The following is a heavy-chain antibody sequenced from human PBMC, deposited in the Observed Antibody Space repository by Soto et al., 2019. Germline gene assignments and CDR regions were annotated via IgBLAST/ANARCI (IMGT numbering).Heavy chain of an antibody. V-gene: IGHV1-18*01. CDR1: GYTFTNYD. Sequence: QVHLVQSGAEVKKPGASVKVSCKASGYTFTNYDINWVRQAPGQGLEWRGWISTYTGNTNYAQKLQGTVTMTTDTSTSTAYMELRSLRSDDTAVYYCARGYYYGSGRPTPGGMDVWGQGTTVTVSS. J-gene: IGHJ6*02. CDR3: ARGYYYGSGRPTPGGMDV. CDR2: ISTYTGNT. D-gene: IGHD3-10*01.